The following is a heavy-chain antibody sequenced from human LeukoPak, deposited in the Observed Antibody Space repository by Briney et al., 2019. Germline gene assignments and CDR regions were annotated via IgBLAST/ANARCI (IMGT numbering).Heavy chain of an antibody. CDR3: ARGGDGDYRMFDF. J-gene: IGHJ4*02. Sequence: GGSLRLSCAASGFTFSSYWMHWVRQAPGKGLVWVSRIKSDGSSIIYADSVKGRFTISRDNAENTLYLQMNSLRAEDTAVYYCARGGDGDYRMFDFWGQGTLVTVSS. CDR1: GFTFSSYW. V-gene: IGHV3-74*01. D-gene: IGHD4-17*01. CDR2: IKSDGSSI.